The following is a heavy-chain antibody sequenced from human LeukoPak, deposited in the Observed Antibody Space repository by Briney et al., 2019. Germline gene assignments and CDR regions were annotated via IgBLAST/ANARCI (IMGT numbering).Heavy chain of an antibody. CDR3: AGDVDTAMLDASDI. CDR2: IYYSGST. Sequence: SETLSLTCTVSGGSINTYYWSWVRQPPGKGLEWIASIYYSGSTDYNPSLKSRVAISIDTSKNQFSLKLSSVTAADTALYYCAGDVDTAMLDASDIWGQGTMVTVS. J-gene: IGHJ3*02. CDR1: GGSINTYY. V-gene: IGHV4-59*01. D-gene: IGHD5-18*01.